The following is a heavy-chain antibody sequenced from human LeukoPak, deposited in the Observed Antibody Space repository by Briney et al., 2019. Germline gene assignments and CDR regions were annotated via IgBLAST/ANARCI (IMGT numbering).Heavy chain of an antibody. D-gene: IGHD1-26*01. J-gene: IGHJ6*02. CDR2: IIPIFGTA. CDR3: ARGELLGLFYYYYGMDV. V-gene: IGHV1-69*13. Sequence: GASVKVSCKASGGTFSSYAISWVRQAPGQGLEWMGGIIPIFGTANYAQKFQGRVTITADESTSTAYMELSSLRSEDTAVHYCARGELLGLFYYYYGMDVWGQGTTVTVSS. CDR1: GGTFSSYA.